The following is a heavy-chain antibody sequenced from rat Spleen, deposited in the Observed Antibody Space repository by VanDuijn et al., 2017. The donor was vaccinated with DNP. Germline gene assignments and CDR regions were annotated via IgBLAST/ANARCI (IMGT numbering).Heavy chain of an antibody. CDR1: GFTFSNYG. J-gene: IGHJ1*01. Sequence: EVQLVESGGGLVQPGRSLKLSCAASGFTFSNYGMAWVRQAPTKGLEWVASITNSGGSTYYRDSVKGRFTISRDNAKSTLYLQMDSLRSEDTATYYCTTDNSGYWYFDFWGPGTMVTVSS. V-gene: IGHV5-27*01. CDR2: ITNSGGST. CDR3: TTDNSGYWYFDF. D-gene: IGHD4-3*01.